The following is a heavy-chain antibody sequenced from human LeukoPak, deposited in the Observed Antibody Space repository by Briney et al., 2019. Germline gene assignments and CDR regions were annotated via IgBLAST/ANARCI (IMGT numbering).Heavy chain of an antibody. CDR2: ISGSGGST. V-gene: IGHV3-23*01. CDR3: AKQQQLDPYYYYYGMDV. J-gene: IGHJ6*02. Sequence: PGGPLRLSCAASGFTFSSYAMSWVRQAPGKGLEWVSAISGSGGSTYYADSVKGRFTISRDNSKNTLYLQMNSLRAEDTAVYYCAKQQQLDPYYYYYGMDVWGQGTTVTVSS. D-gene: IGHD6-13*01. CDR1: GFTFSSYA.